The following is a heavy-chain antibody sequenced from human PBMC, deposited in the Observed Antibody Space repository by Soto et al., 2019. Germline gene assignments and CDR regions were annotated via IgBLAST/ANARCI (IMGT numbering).Heavy chain of an antibody. J-gene: IGHJ4*02. CDR1: GGTFSSYA. D-gene: IGHD3-3*01. V-gene: IGHV1-69*13. CDR2: IIPIFGTA. Sequence: SVKVSCKASGGTFSSYAISWVRQAPGQGLEWMGGIIPIFGTANYAQKFQGRVTITADESTSTAYMELSSLRSEDTAVYYCACREKEWTDPLPLGYWGQGTLVTVSS. CDR3: ACREKEWTDPLPLGY.